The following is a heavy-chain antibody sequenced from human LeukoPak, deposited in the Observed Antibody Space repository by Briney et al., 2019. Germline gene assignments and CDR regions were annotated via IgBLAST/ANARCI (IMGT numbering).Heavy chain of an antibody. CDR3: ARDYYDSSGYYRRSDY. V-gene: IGHV1-69*05. CDR2: IIPIFGTA. Sequence: SVKVSCKASGGTFSSYAISWVRQAPGQGLEWMGGIIPIFGTANYAQKFQGRVTITTDESTSTAYMELSSLRSEDTAVYYCARDYYDSSGYYRRSDYWGQGTLVTVSS. D-gene: IGHD3-22*01. J-gene: IGHJ4*02. CDR1: GGTFSSYA.